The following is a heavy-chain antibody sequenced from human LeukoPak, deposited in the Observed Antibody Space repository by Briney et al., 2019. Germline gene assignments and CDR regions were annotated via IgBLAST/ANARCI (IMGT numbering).Heavy chain of an antibody. V-gene: IGHV3-73*01. Sequence: PGGSLRLSCAASGFTFSGSAIHWVRQASGKRLEWVGRIRSKLNNYATAYAEPVKGRFTISRDDSMNTAYLQMNSLKTEDTAVYYCSRHYKSSEGSAFDIWGPGTLVTVSA. CDR1: GFTFSGSA. D-gene: IGHD3-10*01. J-gene: IGHJ3*02. CDR2: IRSKLNNYAT. CDR3: SRHYKSSEGSAFDI.